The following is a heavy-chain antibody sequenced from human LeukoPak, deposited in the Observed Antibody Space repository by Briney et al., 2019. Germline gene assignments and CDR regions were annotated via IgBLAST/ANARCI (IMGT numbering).Heavy chain of an antibody. J-gene: IGHJ4*02. D-gene: IGHD2-15*01. CDR1: GYTFTGYY. CDR3: ARDRLTRLLFDY. V-gene: IGHV1-2*02. Sequence: ASVKVSCKASGYTFTGYYMHRVRQAPGQGLEWMGWIHPNSGGTNYAQKFQGRVTMTRDTSISTAYMELSRLRSDDTAVYYCARDRLTRLLFDYWGQGTLVTVSS. CDR2: IHPNSGGT.